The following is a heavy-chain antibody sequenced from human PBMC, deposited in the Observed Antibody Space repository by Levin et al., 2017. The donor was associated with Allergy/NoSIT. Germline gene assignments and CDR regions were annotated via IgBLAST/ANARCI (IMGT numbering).Heavy chain of an antibody. Sequence: SVKVSCKASGGTFSSYAISWVRQAPGQGLEWMGGIIPIFGTANYAQKFQGRVTITTDESTSTAYMELSSLRSEDTAVYYCARTLYQPLFNWFDPWGQGTLVTVSS. J-gene: IGHJ5*02. D-gene: IGHD2-2*01. CDR2: IIPIFGTA. V-gene: IGHV1-69*05. CDR1: GGTFSSYA. CDR3: ARTLYQPLFNWFDP.